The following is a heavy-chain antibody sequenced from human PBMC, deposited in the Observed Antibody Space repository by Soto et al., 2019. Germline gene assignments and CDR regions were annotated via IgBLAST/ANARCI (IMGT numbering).Heavy chain of an antibody. Sequence: ASVKVSCKASGYTFTSYYMHWVRQAPGQGLEWMGMIKPTGGSTSYAQKFQGRVTITADKSTNTAYMQLSSLRSEDTAIYYCAASYGSGYRAFDYWGQGALVTVSS. CDR3: AASYGSGYRAFDY. V-gene: IGHV1-46*01. CDR2: IKPTGGST. D-gene: IGHD3-10*01. J-gene: IGHJ4*02. CDR1: GYTFTSYY.